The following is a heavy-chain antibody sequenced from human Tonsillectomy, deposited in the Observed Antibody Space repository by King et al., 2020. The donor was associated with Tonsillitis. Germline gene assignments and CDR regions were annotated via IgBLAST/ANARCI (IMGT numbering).Heavy chain of an antibody. D-gene: IGHD2-2*01. Sequence: QLVQSGAEVKKPGASVKVSCKASGYTFTGYYMHWVRQAPGQGLEWMGWINPNSGVTNYALKFQGRVTMTRDTSISTANMELSRLRSDDTAVYYCARVRRCSSASCYREGWFDPWGQGTLVTVSS. CDR3: ARVRRCSSASCYREGWFDP. V-gene: IGHV1-2*02. J-gene: IGHJ5*02. CDR2: INPNSGVT. CDR1: GYTFTGYY.